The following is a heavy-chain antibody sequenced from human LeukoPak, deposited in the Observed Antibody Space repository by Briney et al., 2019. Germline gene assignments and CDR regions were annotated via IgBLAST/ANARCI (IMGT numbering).Heavy chain of an antibody. V-gene: IGHV3-30*01. CDR3: ARGRCSSTSCYTVGGAFDY. J-gene: IGHJ4*02. Sequence: GRSLRLSCAASGFTFSSYAMHWDRQAPGKGLESVAVISYDGSNKYYADSVKGRFTISRDNSKNTLYLQMNSLRAEDTAVYYCARGRCSSTSCYTVGGAFDYWGQGTLVTVSS. CDR2: ISYDGSNK. D-gene: IGHD2-2*02. CDR1: GFTFSSYA.